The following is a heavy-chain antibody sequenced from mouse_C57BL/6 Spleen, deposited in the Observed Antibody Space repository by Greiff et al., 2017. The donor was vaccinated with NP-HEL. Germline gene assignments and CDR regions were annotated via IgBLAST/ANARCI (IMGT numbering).Heavy chain of an antibody. CDR3: ARHPIYDGYYLDY. D-gene: IGHD2-3*01. Sequence: EVQGVESGGDLVKPGGSLKLSCAASGFTFSSYGMSWVRQTPDKRLEWVATISSGGSYTYYPDSVKGRFTISRDNAKNTLYLQMSSLKSEDTAMYYCARHPIYDGYYLDYWGQGTTLTVSS. V-gene: IGHV5-6*01. CDR1: GFTFSSYG. CDR2: ISSGGSYT. J-gene: IGHJ2*01.